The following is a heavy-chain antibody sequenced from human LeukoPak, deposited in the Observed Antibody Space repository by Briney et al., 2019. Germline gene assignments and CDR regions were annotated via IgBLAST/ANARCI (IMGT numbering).Heavy chain of an antibody. CDR1: GGSISSYY. CDR2: IYTSGST. Sequence: DPSETLSLTCTVSGGSISSYYWSWIRQPAGKGLEWIGRIYTSGSTNYNPSLKSRVTISVDTSKNQSSLKLSSVTAADTAVYYCARSYYYGSGSYYTPTGNWFDPWGQGTLVTVSS. J-gene: IGHJ5*02. CDR3: ARSYYYGSGSYYTPTGNWFDP. D-gene: IGHD3-10*01. V-gene: IGHV4-4*07.